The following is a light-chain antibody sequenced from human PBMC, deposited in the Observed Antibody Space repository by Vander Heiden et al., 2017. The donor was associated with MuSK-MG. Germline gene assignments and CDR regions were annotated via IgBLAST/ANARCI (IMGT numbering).Light chain of an antibody. V-gene: IGLV3-1*01. CDR2: QDS. CDR1: KLGDKY. Sequence: SYELTPPPSVSVSPGQTASITCSGDKLGDKYACWYQQKPGQSPVLVIYQDSKRPSGIPERFSGSNSGNTATLTISGTQAMDEADDYCQAWDSSTLGVFGGGTKLTVL. J-gene: IGLJ3*02. CDR3: QAWDSSTLGV.